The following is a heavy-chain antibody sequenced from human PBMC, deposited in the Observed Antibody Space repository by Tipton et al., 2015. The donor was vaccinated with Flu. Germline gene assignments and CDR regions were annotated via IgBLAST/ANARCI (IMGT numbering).Heavy chain of an antibody. D-gene: IGHD3-10*02. V-gene: IGHV4-39*01. Sequence: PSGKRLELIGSIYPSGTTYYNPSLKSRVTISVDTSKSQFSLKLRSVTAADTAVYYCARLSYYDVDLKNFYFDHWGQGALVTVSS. J-gene: IGHJ4*02. CDR3: ARLSYYDVDLKNFYFDH. CDR2: IYPSGTT.